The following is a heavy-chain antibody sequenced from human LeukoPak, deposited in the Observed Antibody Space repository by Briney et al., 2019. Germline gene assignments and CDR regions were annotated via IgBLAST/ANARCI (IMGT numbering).Heavy chain of an antibody. Sequence: PGGSLRLSCAASGFTFSSYAMSWVRQAPGKGLEWVSAISGSSSYIYYADSVKGRFTISRDNAKNSLYLQMNSLRAEDTAVYYCARDVVPAAVDYWGQGTLVTVSS. CDR2: ISGSSSYI. D-gene: IGHD2-2*01. CDR3: ARDVVPAAVDY. CDR1: GFTFSSYA. J-gene: IGHJ4*02. V-gene: IGHV3-21*01.